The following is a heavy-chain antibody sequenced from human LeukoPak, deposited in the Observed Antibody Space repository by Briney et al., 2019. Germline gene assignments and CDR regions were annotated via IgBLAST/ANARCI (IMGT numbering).Heavy chain of an antibody. CDR3: ARDGEMATGDDY. V-gene: IGHV1-69*01. CDR1: GGTFSSYA. J-gene: IGHJ4*02. Sequence: AASVNVSCKASGGTFSSYAISWVRQAPGQGLEWMGGIIPIFGTANYAQKFQGRVTITADESTSTAYMELSSLRSEDTAVYYCARDGEMATGDDYWGQGTLVTVSS. CDR2: IIPIFGTA. D-gene: IGHD5-24*01.